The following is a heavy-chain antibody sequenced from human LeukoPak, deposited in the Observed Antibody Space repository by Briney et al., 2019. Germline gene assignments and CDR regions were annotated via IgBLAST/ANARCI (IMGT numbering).Heavy chain of an antibody. CDR3: ARDRATSGFWFTDY. D-gene: IGHD1-26*01. CDR1: GFTFSSYG. V-gene: IGHV3-30*03. CDR2: ISYDGSNK. Sequence: GGSLRLSCAASGFTFSSYGMHWVRQAPGKGLEWVAVISYDGSNKYYADSVRGRFTISRDNSKNTLYLQMNSLRADDTAVYYCARDRATSGFWFTDYWGQGTLVTVSS. J-gene: IGHJ4*02.